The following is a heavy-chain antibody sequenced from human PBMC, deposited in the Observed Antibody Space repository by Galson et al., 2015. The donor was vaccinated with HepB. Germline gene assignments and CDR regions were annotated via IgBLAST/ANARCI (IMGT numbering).Heavy chain of an antibody. Sequence: LTCTVSGGSISSYYWSWIRQPPGKGLEWIGYIYYSGSTNYNPSLKSRVTMSVDTSKNKFSLKLSSMTAADTAVYYCARDSPGSSYFDYWGQGTLVTVSS. V-gene: IGHV4-59*01. CDR1: GGSISSYY. CDR3: ARDSPGSSYFDY. CDR2: IYYSGST. J-gene: IGHJ4*02. D-gene: IGHD6-6*01.